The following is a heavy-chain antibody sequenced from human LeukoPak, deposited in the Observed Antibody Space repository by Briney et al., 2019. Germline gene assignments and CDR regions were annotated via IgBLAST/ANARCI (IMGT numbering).Heavy chain of an antibody. CDR1: GGSISSGDYY. Sequence: SEALSLTCTVSGGSISSGDYYRSWIRQPPGKGLEWIGYIYYSGSTYYNPSLKSRVTISVDTSKNQFSLKLSSVTAADTAVYYCASPSGYSGYGFVYWGQGTLVTVSS. CDR2: IYYSGST. D-gene: IGHD5-12*01. J-gene: IGHJ4*02. CDR3: ASPSGYSGYGFVY. V-gene: IGHV4-30-4*01.